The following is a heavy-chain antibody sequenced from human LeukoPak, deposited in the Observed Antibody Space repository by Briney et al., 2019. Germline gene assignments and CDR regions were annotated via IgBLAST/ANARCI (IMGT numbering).Heavy chain of an antibody. CDR2: ISSSGSTI. CDR1: GFTFSSYE. CDR3: ARALRYFDWLSTSPEYNWFDP. V-gene: IGHV3-48*03. Sequence: GGSLRLSCAASGFTFSSYEMNWVRQAPGKGLEGVSYISSSGSTIYYADSVKGRFTISRDNAKNSLYLQMNSLRAEDTAVYYCARALRYFDWLSTSPEYNWFDPWGQGTLVTVSS. D-gene: IGHD3-9*01. J-gene: IGHJ5*02.